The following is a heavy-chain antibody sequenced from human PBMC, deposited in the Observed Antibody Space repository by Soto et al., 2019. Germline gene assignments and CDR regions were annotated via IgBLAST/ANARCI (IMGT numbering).Heavy chain of an antibody. J-gene: IGHJ4*02. CDR1: GFSLSTSGMC. CDR2: IDWDDDN. Sequence: SGPTLVNPTQTLTLTFTFSGFSLSTSGMCVSWIRQPPGKALEWLALIDWDDDNYYSTSLXTRLTISKDTSKNQLVLTMTNMDPVDTATYYCARARFNGVNYCGFDYWGQGTLVTVYS. CDR3: ARARFNGVNYCGFDY. D-gene: IGHD2-8*01. V-gene: IGHV2-70*01.